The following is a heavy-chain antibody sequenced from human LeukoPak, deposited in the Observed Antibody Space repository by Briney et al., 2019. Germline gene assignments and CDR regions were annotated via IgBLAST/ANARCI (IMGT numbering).Heavy chain of an antibody. CDR1: GFTFSSYG. J-gene: IGHJ6*02. CDR2: RSHDGSNK. Sequence: GGSLRLSCAASGFTFSSYGMHSVRRAPGKGLEWVAVRSHDGSNKYYADSVKGRFTISRDNSKSTLYLQMNSLRAEDTAVYYCAKEFGYSSSWVYYYYYGMDVWGQGTTVTVSS. CDR3: AKEFGYSSSWVYYYYYGMDV. V-gene: IGHV3-30*18. D-gene: IGHD6-13*01.